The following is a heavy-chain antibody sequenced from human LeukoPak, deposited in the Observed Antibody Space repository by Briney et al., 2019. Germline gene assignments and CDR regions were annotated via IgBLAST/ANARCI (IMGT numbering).Heavy chain of an antibody. CDR2: INPSGGST. V-gene: IGHV1-46*01. D-gene: IGHD6-13*01. CDR3: ARDLIAAAGTSFAFDI. CDR1: GGAFRTSA. Sequence: ASVKVSCKASGGAFRTSAISWVRQAPGQGLEWMGIINPSGGSTSYAQKFQGRVTMTRDMSTSTVYMELSSLRSEDTAVYYCARDLIAAAGTSFAFDIWGQGTMVTVSS. J-gene: IGHJ3*02.